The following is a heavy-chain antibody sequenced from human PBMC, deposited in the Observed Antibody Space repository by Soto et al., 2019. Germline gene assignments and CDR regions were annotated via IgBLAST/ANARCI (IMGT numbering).Heavy chain of an antibody. Sequence: QITLKESGPTLVKPTQTLTLTCTFSGLSLSTTGVGVGWIRQPPGKALEWLALIYWDDDKRYSPSLKSRLTLTKDTSKNQVVLTMTHMDPVDTATYYGVQSRCGGDCLQSYSSHSYYGVDVWGQGTTVTVSS. CDR2: IYWDDDK. D-gene: IGHD2-21*02. V-gene: IGHV2-5*02. CDR1: GLSLSTTGVG. J-gene: IGHJ6*02. CDR3: VQSRCGGDCLQSYSSHSYYGVDV.